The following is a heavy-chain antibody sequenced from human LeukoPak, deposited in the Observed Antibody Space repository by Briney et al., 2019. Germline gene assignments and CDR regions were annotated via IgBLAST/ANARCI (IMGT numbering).Heavy chain of an antibody. CDR3: ASCSSTSWYAGDWFDP. Sequence: PSETLSLTCAVYGGSFSDYYWSWIRQSPGKGLEWIGEINHSGSTNYNPSLKSRVTISVDTSKNQFSLKLNSVTAADTAVYYCASCSSTSWYAGDWFDPWGQGTLVTVSP. V-gene: IGHV4-34*01. D-gene: IGHD2-2*01. J-gene: IGHJ5*02. CDR1: GGSFSDYY. CDR2: INHSGST.